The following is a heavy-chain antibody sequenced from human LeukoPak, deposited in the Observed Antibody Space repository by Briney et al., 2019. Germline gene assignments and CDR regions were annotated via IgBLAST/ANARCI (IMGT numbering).Heavy chain of an antibody. J-gene: IGHJ4*02. Sequence: GGSLRLSXAASGFTFSSYSMNWVRQAPGKGLAWLSSISSSSSYIYYADSVKGRFTISRDNAKNSLYLQMNSLRAEDTAVYYCARFSGSYYNPLDYWGQGTLVTVSS. CDR2: ISSSSSYI. D-gene: IGHD3-10*01. CDR1: GFTFSSYS. CDR3: ARFSGSYYNPLDY. V-gene: IGHV3-21*01.